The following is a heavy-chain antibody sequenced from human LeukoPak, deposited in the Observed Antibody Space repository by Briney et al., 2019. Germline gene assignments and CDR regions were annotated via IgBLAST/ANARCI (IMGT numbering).Heavy chain of an antibody. V-gene: IGHV1-69*02. CDR3: ARRTTYGSGSYS. J-gene: IGHJ4*02. CDR2: IIPILGIA. CDR1: GYTFTGYY. Sequence: ASVKVSCKASGYTFTGYYMHWVRQAPGQGLEWMGRIIPILGIANYAQKFQGRVTITADKSTSTAYMELSSLRSEDTAVYYCARRTTYGSGSYSWGQGTLVTVSS. D-gene: IGHD3-10*01.